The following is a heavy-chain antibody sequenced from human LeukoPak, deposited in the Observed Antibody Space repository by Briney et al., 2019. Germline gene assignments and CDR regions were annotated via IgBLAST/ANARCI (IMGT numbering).Heavy chain of an antibody. Sequence: GGSLRLSCAASGFTFSSYEMNWVRRAPGKGLGGVSYISSSGSTFYYADSVKGRFTISRDNAKNSLYVQMNSLRAEDTAVYYCASEGVPAAPRAFDIWGQGTMVTVSS. V-gene: IGHV3-48*03. J-gene: IGHJ3*02. CDR3: ASEGVPAAPRAFDI. CDR2: ISSSGSTF. D-gene: IGHD2-2*01. CDR1: GFTFSSYE.